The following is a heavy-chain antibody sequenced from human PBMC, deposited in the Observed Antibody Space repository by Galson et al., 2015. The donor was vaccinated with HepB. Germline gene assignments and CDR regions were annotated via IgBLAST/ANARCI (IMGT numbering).Heavy chain of an antibody. D-gene: IGHD5-24*01. CDR3: AREAPETCYFDY. Sequence: SVKVSCKASGFSFTSYFIHWVRQAPGQGLEWVGRINPSVGSIHYPQKFQGRVTMTRDTSTGTVYMELSSLRSEDTAVYYCAREAPETCYFDYWGQGTLVTVSS. CDR2: INPSVGSI. V-gene: IGHV1-46*01. CDR1: GFSFTSYF. J-gene: IGHJ4*02.